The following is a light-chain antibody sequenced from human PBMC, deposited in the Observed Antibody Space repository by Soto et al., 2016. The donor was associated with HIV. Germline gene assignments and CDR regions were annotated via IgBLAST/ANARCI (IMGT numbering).Light chain of an antibody. V-gene: IGKV1-9*01. CDR2: DAS. J-gene: IGKJ3*01. CDR1: QSISTY. Sequence: DIQMTQSPSSLSLSIGDRVSITCRASQSISTYLNWYQQKPGRAPKLLIYDASSLQSGVPSRFGGSGSGTEFTLTISSLQPEDFATYYCQQLNSYLFTFGPGTKVDIK. CDR3: QQLNSYLFT.